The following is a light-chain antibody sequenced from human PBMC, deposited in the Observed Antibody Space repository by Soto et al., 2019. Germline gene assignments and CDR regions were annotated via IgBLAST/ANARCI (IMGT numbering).Light chain of an antibody. CDR3: QQYNSWPLT. J-gene: IGKJ4*01. CDR1: QSVGNN. CDR2: EAS. V-gene: IGKV3D-15*01. Sequence: IVLTQSPATLAFSPVERVTLSCRSSQSVGNNLAWYQQKPGQAPGLLIYEASTRATGIPARFSGSGSGTDFTLTISSLQSEDFAVYYCQQYNSWPLTFGGGTKVDIK.